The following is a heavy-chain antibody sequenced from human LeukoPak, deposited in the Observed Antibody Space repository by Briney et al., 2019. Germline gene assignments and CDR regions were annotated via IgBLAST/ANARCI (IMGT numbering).Heavy chain of an antibody. CDR1: GDSISSSPYY. J-gene: IGHJ4*02. Sequence: PSETLSLTCTVSGDSISSSPYYWGWIRQPPGKGLEWIASMGSNGNTSYTASLKSRATISIDTSKNQFSLKVTSVTATDTAVYYCAKHKAVGTSSEYFDYWGQGTLVTVSS. CDR3: AKHKAVGTSSEYFDY. CDR2: MGSNGNT. V-gene: IGHV4-39*01. D-gene: IGHD4-23*01.